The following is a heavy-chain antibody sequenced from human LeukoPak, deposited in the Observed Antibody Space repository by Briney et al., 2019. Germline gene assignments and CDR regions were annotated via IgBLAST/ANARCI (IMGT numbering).Heavy chain of an antibody. J-gene: IGHJ4*02. V-gene: IGHV4-34*01. Sequence: PSETLSLTCAVYGGSFSGYYWSWIRQPPGKGLEWIGEINHSGSTNYNPSFQGHVTISADKSFSTAYLQWTSLKASDTAMYYCARHAKAYGSSCDYWGQGTLVTVSS. CDR2: INHSGST. CDR1: GGSFSGYY. D-gene: IGHD6-13*01. CDR3: ARHAKAYGSSCDY.